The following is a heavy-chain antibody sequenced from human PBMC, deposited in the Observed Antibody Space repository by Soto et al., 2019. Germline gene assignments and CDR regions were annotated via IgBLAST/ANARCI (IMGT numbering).Heavy chain of an antibody. CDR3: AKVMGVRGVTSGADN. CDR2: ISYDGSDN. V-gene: IGHV3-30*18. D-gene: IGHD3-10*01. Sequence: ESGGGVVQPGRSLRLSCAASGFTFSSYGMHWVRQPPGKGLEWVAVISYDGSDNYYADSVKGRFTISRHNSKNTLYLQMNSLRAEDTAVYYCAKVMGVRGVTSGADNWGQGTLVTVSS. J-gene: IGHJ4*02. CDR1: GFTFSSYG.